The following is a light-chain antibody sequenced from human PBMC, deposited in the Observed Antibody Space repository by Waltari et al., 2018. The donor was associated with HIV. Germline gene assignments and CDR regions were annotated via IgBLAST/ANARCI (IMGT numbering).Light chain of an antibody. CDR2: GAS. V-gene: IGKV3-20*01. Sequence: DIVLTQSPGTLSLSPGDRATLSCRATQSVRSGYLAWYQQKPGQAPRLLIYGASSRATGIPNRFSGSGSGTDFTLTISRLEPEDFAVYYCQQYGDSPRTFGQGTKVEIK. J-gene: IGKJ1*01. CDR3: QQYGDSPRT. CDR1: QSVRSGY.